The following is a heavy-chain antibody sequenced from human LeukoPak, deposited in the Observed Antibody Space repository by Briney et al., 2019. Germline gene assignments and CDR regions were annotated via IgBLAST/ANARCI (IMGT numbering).Heavy chain of an antibody. CDR1: GFTFSSYS. V-gene: IGHV3-48*01. CDR2: ISSSSSTI. CDR3: ARTPDIVVVVADWFDP. D-gene: IGHD2-15*01. J-gene: IGHJ5*02. Sequence: GGSLRLSYAASGFTFSSYSMNWVRQAPGKGLEWVSYISSSSSTIYYADSVKGRFTISRDNAKNSLYLQMNSLRAEDTAVYYCARTPDIVVVVADWFDPWGQGTLVTVSS.